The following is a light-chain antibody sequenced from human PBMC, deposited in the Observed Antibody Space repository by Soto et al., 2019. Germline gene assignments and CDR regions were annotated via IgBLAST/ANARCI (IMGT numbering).Light chain of an antibody. CDR3: QQYNSFPQT. CDR1: QDITNY. CDR2: RAS. J-gene: IGKJ2*01. V-gene: IGKV1-8*01. Sequence: AIRLTQSPSSFPASTGDRVTITCRATQDITNYLAWYQQKPGKAPKLLIYRASVLESGVPSRFIGGGSGTNFSLIISYLQSEDFATYYCQQYNSFPQTFGQGTKLEIK.